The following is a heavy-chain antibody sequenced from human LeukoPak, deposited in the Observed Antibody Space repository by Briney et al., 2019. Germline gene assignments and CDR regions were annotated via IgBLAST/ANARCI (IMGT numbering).Heavy chain of an antibody. D-gene: IGHD3-3*01. CDR3: ARVTLRFLEWLSPFDY. CDR2: INPNSGGT. Sequence: ASVTVSCKASGYTFTGYYMHWVRQAPGQGLERMGWINPNSGGTNYAQKFQGRVTMTRDTSISTAYMELSRLRSDDTAVYYCARVTLRFLEWLSPFDYWGQGTLVTVSS. CDR1: GYTFTGYY. V-gene: IGHV1-2*02. J-gene: IGHJ4*02.